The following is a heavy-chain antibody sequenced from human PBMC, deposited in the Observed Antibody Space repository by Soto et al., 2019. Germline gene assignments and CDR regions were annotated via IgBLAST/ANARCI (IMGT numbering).Heavy chain of an antibody. V-gene: IGHV3-20*04. CDR2: INWNGGST. D-gene: IGHD3-22*01. CDR1: GFTFDDYG. Sequence: EVQLVESGGGVVRPGGSLRLSCAASGFTFDDYGMSWVRQAPGKGLEWVSGINWNGGSTGYADSVKGRFTISRDNAKNSLYLQMNSLRAEDTALYYCARDRAGLYYDSSGYYLAYFDYWGQGTLVTVSS. CDR3: ARDRAGLYYDSSGYYLAYFDY. J-gene: IGHJ4*02.